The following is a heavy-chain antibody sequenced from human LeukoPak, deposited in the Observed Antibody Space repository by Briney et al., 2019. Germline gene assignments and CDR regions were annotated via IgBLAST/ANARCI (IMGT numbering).Heavy chain of an antibody. CDR3: ARDFLSSFTFDY. D-gene: IGHD2-2*01. CDR2: FYTSGRS. V-gene: IGHV4-4*07. Sequence: SETLSLTCTVSGDSISSYYWTWIRQPAGRGLEWIARFYTSGRSSYSPSLKSRVSMSVDKSKNQFSLKLTAVTAADTAVYYCARDFLSSFTFDYWGQGILVTVSS. CDR1: GDSISSYY. J-gene: IGHJ4*02.